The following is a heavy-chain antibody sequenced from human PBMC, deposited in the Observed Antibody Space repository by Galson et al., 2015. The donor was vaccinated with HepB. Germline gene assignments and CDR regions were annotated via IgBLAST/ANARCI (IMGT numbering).Heavy chain of an antibody. CDR3: ATVGAGIVVVPAAILLPYYYYGMDV. CDR2: FDPEDGET. CDR1: GYTLTEFS. D-gene: IGHD2-2*02. Sequence: SVKVSCKVSGYTLTEFSMHWVRQAPGKGLEWMGGFDPEDGETIYAQKFQGRVTMTADTSTDTAYMELSSLRSEDTAVYYCATVGAGIVVVPAAILLPYYYYGMDVWGQGTTVTVSS. V-gene: IGHV1-24*01. J-gene: IGHJ6*02.